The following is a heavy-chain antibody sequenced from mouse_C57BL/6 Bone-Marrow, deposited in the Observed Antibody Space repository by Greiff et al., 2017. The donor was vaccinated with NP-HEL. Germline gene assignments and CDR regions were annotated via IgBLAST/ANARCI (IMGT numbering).Heavy chain of an antibody. Sequence: QVQLQQPGAELVMPGASVKLSCKASGYTFTSYWMHWVKQRPGQGLEWIGEIDPSDSYTNYNQKFKGKSTLTVDKSSSTAYMQLSSLTSEDSAVYYCAREQLTWFAYWGQETLVTVSA. CDR2: IDPSDSYT. CDR1: GYTFTSYW. CDR3: AREQLTWFAY. V-gene: IGHV1-69*01. D-gene: IGHD6-1*01. J-gene: IGHJ3*01.